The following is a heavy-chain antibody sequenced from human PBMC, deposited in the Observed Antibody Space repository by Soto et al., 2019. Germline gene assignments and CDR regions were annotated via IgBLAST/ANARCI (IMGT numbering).Heavy chain of an antibody. Sequence: ASVKVSCKASGYTFTSYDINWVRQATGQGLEWMGWMNPNSGNTGYAQKFQGRVTMTRNTSISTAYMELSSLRSEDTAVYYCAILSWYYYDSSGYPTDVFDIWGQGTPVTVSS. CDR3: AILSWYYYDSSGYPTDVFDI. CDR2: MNPNSGNT. J-gene: IGHJ3*02. V-gene: IGHV1-8*01. D-gene: IGHD3-22*01. CDR1: GYTFTSYD.